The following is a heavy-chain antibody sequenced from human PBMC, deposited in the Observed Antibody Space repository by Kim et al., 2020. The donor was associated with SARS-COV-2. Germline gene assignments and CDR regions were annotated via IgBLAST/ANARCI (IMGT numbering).Heavy chain of an antibody. J-gene: IGHJ4*02. CDR1: GFTFSSYW. Sequence: GGSLRLSCAASGFTFSSYWMSWVRQAPGQGLEWVANIKQDGSEKYYVDSVKGRFTISRDNAKNSLYLQMNSLRAEDTAVYYCARDHSGSSSWYDYWGQGTLVTVSS. V-gene: IGHV3-7*03. D-gene: IGHD6-13*01. CDR3: ARDHSGSSSWYDY. CDR2: IKQDGSEK.